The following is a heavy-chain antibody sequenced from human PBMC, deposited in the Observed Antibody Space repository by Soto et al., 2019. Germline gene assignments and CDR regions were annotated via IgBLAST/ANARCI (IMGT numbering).Heavy chain of an antibody. Sequence: QVQLVQSGAEVKKPGASVKVSCKASGYTFTSYGISWVRQAPGQGLEWMGWISAYNGNTNYAQKLQGRVTMTTDTSTSTAYMERRSLRSDDTALYYCARGGRHDSSGYYLPFSGMDVWGQGTTVTVSS. J-gene: IGHJ6*02. CDR1: GYTFTSYG. V-gene: IGHV1-18*01. CDR2: ISAYNGNT. D-gene: IGHD3-22*01. CDR3: ARGGRHDSSGYYLPFSGMDV.